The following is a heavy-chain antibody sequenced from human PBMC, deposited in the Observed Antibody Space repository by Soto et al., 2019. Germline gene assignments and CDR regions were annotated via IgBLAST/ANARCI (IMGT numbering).Heavy chain of an antibody. CDR3: GRGYCTWTTFEDYYVRDV. Sequence: QVQLVQSGAEVKKPGSAVKVSCKTSGGTFREYAISWVRQSPGQGLEWLGGIIPLFGTINYAQNFQGRVTISADKSTSTAYMELRSLRSWDTAVYYCGRGYCTWTTFEDYYVRDVGGQGSAVTVS. CDR1: GGTFREYA. CDR2: IIPLFGTI. J-gene: IGHJ6*02. V-gene: IGHV1-69*06. D-gene: IGHD2-8*01.